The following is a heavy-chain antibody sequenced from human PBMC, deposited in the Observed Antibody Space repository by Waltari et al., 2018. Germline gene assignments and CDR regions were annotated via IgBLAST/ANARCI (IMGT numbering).Heavy chain of an antibody. CDR1: AFTFDDYT. CDR3: AKDANDYGDLYYFDY. J-gene: IGHJ4*02. Sequence: EVQLVESGGVVVQPGGSLRLSCAASAFTFDDYTMHWVRQAPGKGLEWVSLISWDGGSTYYADSVKGRFTISRDNSKNSLYLQMNSLRTEDTALYYCAKDANDYGDLYYFDYWGQGTLVTVSS. CDR2: ISWDGGST. V-gene: IGHV3-43*01. D-gene: IGHD4-17*01.